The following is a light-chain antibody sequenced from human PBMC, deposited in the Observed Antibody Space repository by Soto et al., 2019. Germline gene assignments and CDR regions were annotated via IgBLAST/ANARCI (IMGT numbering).Light chain of an antibody. CDR2: DAS. V-gene: IGKV3-11*01. Sequence: EIVLTQSPVTLSLSPGDRATLSCRASQSVGNYLAWYQQKPGQAPRLLISDASNRATGIPVRFSGGGSGTDFTLTISSLEPEDFALYDCQQRSNSYTFGQGTRLEIK. J-gene: IGKJ2*01. CDR3: QQRSNSYT. CDR1: QSVGNY.